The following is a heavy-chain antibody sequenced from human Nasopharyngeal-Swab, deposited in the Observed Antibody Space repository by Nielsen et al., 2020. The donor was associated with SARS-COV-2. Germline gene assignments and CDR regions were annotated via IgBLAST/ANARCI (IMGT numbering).Heavy chain of an antibody. CDR2: MKPSGRT. J-gene: IGHJ4*02. CDR3: AGHPADFDY. CDR1: GGSLSDYH. V-gene: IGHV4-34*01. Sequence: GSLRLSCAVYGGSLSDYHWSWIRQPPGKGLEWIGEMKPSGRTNYNPSLKSRVAIPIDTSKNQFFLNLRSVTAADTAVFYCAGHPADFDYWGQGTPVTVSS.